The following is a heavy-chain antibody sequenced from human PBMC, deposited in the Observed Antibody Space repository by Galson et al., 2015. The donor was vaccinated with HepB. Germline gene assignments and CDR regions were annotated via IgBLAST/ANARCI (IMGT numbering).Heavy chain of an antibody. CDR2: INPSGGST. V-gene: IGHV1-46*01. J-gene: IGHJ3*02. CDR3: ARDLSGHENAFDI. D-gene: IGHD3-10*01. CDR1: GYTFTCYY. Sequence: SVKVSCKASGYTFTCYYMHWVRQAPGQGLEWMGIINPSGGSTSYAQKFQGRVTMTRDTSTSTVYMELSSLRSEDTAVYYCARDLSGHENAFDIWGQGTMVTVSS.